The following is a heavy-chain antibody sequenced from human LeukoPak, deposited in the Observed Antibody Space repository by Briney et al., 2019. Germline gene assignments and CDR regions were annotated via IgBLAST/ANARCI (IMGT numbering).Heavy chain of an antibody. J-gene: IGHJ4*02. CDR2: ITSGGGTI. V-gene: IGHV3-48*04. Sequence: GGSLRLSCAASGFAFTSYSMNWVRQAPGKGLEWVSYITSGGGTIYYADSVKGRFTISRDNAKNSLYLQMNSLRAEDTAVYYCVRGYSNSDLDYWGQGTLVTVSS. CDR3: VRGYSNSDLDY. D-gene: IGHD6-6*01. CDR1: GFAFTSYS.